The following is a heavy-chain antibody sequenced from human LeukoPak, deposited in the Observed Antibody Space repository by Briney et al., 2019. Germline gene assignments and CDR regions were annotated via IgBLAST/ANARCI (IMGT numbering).Heavy chain of an antibody. CDR3: ATIMNPKWYFDD. CDR2: IYSSGGP. V-gene: IGHV4-39*01. CDR1: GVSIARSRNY. J-gene: IGHJ4*02. Sequence: PSETLSLNCTVSGVSIARSRNYWGWIRLPPGKGLEWIGTIYSSGGPYYNPSLKSRVTISVDTSKSQFPLNLSSVTAADTAVYYCATIMNPKWYFDDSGQGTLVTVSS. D-gene: IGHD2-15*01.